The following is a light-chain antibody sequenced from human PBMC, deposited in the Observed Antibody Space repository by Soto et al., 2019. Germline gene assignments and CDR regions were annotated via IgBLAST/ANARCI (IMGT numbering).Light chain of an antibody. V-gene: IGLV2-14*01. CDR3: SSYTSSSTLPYV. CDR2: DVS. CDR1: SGDVGGYNY. Sequence: QSVLTQPASVSGSPGQSITISCTGTSGDVGGYNYVSWYQQHPGKAPKLMIYDVSNRPSGVSNRFSGSKSGNTASLTISGLQAEDEADYYCSSYTSSSTLPYVFGTGTKLTVL. J-gene: IGLJ1*01.